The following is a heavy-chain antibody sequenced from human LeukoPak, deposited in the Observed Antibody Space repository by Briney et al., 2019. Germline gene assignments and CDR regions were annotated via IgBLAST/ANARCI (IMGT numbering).Heavy chain of an antibody. CDR3: AREGGSHRTGNY. J-gene: IGHJ4*02. V-gene: IGHV3-7*01. CDR1: GFTFSSYW. Sequence: GGSLRLSCAASGFTFSSYWMSWVRQAPGKGLEWVANIKQDGSEKYYVDSVKGRFIISRDNAKNSLYVQMNSLRAEDTGLYYCAREGGSHRTGNYWGQGTLVTVSS. D-gene: IGHD1-26*01. CDR2: IKQDGSEK.